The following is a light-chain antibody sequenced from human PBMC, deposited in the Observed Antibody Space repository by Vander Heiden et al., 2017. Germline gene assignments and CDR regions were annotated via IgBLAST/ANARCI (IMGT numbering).Light chain of an antibody. V-gene: IGKV1-5*03. J-gene: IGKJ1*01. Sequence: DIRIPRSPSPLSASVGDRVTITCRASQSISSWLAWYQQKPGKAPKLLIYNASSLESGVPSRFSGSGSGTEFTLTISSLQPDDFATYYCQQYNSYSGTFGQGTKVEIK. CDR1: QSISSW. CDR3: QQYNSYSGT. CDR2: NAS.